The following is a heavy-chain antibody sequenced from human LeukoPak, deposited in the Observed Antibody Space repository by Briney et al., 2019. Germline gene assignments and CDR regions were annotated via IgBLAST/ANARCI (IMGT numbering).Heavy chain of an antibody. D-gene: IGHD1-26*01. CDR2: ISASGGST. J-gene: IGHJ4*02. V-gene: IGHV3-23*01. Sequence: QPGGSLRLSCAASGFSFSSYAMSWVRQAPGKGLEWVSTISASGGSTKYADSVKGRFTISRDKSKNTLYLQMNSLRAEDTAVYYCAKEGELLRGDSPPYYFDYWGQGTLVTVSS. CDR1: GFSFSSYA. CDR3: AKEGELLRGDSPPYYFDY.